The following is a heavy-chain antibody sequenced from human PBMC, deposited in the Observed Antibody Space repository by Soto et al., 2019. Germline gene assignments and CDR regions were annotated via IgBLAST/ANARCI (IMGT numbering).Heavy chain of an antibody. Sequence: GGSLRLSCAASGFTFSSYAMHSVRQAPGKGLEWVAVISYDGSNKYYADSVKGRFTISRDNSKNTLYLQMNSLRAEDTAVYYCARDLAARDYGDYVGYWGQGTLVTVSS. CDR1: GFTFSSYA. V-gene: IGHV3-30-3*01. D-gene: IGHD4-17*01. CDR2: ISYDGSNK. CDR3: ARDLAARDYGDYVGY. J-gene: IGHJ4*02.